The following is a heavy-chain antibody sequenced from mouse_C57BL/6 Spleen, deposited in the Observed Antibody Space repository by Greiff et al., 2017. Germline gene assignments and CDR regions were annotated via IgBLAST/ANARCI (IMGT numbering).Heavy chain of an antibody. CDR2: IYPGSGNT. CDR1: GYTFTDYY. V-gene: IGHV1-76*01. CDR3: ARSYYDYDRQGFDY. D-gene: IGHD2-4*01. J-gene: IGHJ2*01. Sequence: QVQLQQSGAELVRPGASVKLSCKASGYTFTDYYINWVKQRPGQGLEWIARIYPGSGNTYYNEKFKGKATLTAEKSSSTAYMQLSSLTSEDSAVYFCARSYYDYDRQGFDYWGQGTTLTVSS.